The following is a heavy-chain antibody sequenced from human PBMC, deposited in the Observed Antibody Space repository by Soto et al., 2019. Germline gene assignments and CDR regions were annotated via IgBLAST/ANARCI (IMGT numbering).Heavy chain of an antibody. CDR1: GFTFSSYA. J-gene: IGHJ6*03. D-gene: IGHD2-15*01. Sequence: GGSLRLSCAASGFTFSSYAMSWVRQAPGKGLEWVSAISGSGGSTYYADSVKGRFTISRDNSKNTLYLQMNSLRAEDTAVYSCAKGYCSGGSCYSKNYYYYMDVWGKGTTVTVSS. CDR3: AKGYCSGGSCYSKNYYYYMDV. CDR2: ISGSGGST. V-gene: IGHV3-23*01.